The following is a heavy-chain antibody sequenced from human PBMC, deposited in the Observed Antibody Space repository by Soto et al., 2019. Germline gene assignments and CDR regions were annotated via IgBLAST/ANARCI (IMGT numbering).Heavy chain of an antibody. Sequence: SSETLSLTCTVSGGSISSYYWSWIRQPPGKGLEWIGYIYYSGSTNYNPSLKSRVTISVDTSKNQFSLKLSSVTAADTAVYYCAREIAVAGRDFDYWGQGTLVTVSS. CDR1: GGSISSYY. D-gene: IGHD6-19*01. V-gene: IGHV4-59*01. J-gene: IGHJ4*02. CDR3: AREIAVAGRDFDY. CDR2: IYYSGST.